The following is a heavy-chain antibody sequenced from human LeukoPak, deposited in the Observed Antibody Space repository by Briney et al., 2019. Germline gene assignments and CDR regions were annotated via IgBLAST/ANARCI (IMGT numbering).Heavy chain of an antibody. CDR3: ARGRATARFDY. J-gene: IGHJ4*02. CDR1: GGSFSGYY. V-gene: IGHV4-34*01. CDR2: INHSGSS. Sequence: SETLSLTCAVYGGSFSGYYWSWIRQPPGKGLEWIGEINHSGSSNYNPSLKSRVTISVDTSKNQFSLKLSSATAADTAVYYCARGRATARFDYWGQGTLVTVSS. D-gene: IGHD5-12*01.